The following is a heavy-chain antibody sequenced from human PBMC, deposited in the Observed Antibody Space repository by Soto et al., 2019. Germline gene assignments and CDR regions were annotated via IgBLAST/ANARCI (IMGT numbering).Heavy chain of an antibody. D-gene: IGHD3-16*02. Sequence: ASVKVSCKASGYTFTSYDINWVRQATGQGLEWMGWMNPNSGNTGYARKFQGRVTMTRNTSISTAYMELSSLRSEDTAVYYCARVGRTITFGGVIVILRPGWFDPWGRGTLVTVSS. CDR2: MNPNSGNT. V-gene: IGHV1-8*01. CDR1: GYTFTSYD. J-gene: IGHJ5*02. CDR3: ARVGRTITFGGVIVILRPGWFDP.